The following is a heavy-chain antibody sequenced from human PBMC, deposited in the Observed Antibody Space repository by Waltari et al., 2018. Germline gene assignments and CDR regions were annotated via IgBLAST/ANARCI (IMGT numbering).Heavy chain of an antibody. CDR1: GFTFSRDA. D-gene: IGHD2-15*01. CDR2: ITNSGGST. J-gene: IGHJ4*02. V-gene: IGHV3-23*01. Sequence: EVQLLESGGGLVQPGGSLRLSCAASGFTFSRDAMNWVGQAPGKGLEWVSYITNSGGSTYHADSVKGRFTISRDNSKNMLYLQMNSLRAEDTAVYYCARRPCRDGNCYMDHWGQGTLVTVSS. CDR3: ARRPCRDGNCYMDH.